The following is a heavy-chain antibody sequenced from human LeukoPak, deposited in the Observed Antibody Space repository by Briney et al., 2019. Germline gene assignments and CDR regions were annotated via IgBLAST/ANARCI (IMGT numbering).Heavy chain of an antibody. Sequence: SETLSLTCAVYGGSFSGYYWSWIRQPPGKGLEWIGEINHSGSTNYNPSLKSRGTISVDTSKNQFSLKLSSVTAADTAVYYCARHKVGGSLYSYGPKYYFDYWGQGTLVTVSS. D-gene: IGHD5-18*01. CDR2: INHSGST. J-gene: IGHJ4*02. CDR3: ARHKVGGSLYSYGPKYYFDY. CDR1: GGSFSGYY. V-gene: IGHV4-34*01.